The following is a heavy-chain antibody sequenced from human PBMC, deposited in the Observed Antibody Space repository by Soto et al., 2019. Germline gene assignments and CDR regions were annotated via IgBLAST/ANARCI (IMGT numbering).Heavy chain of an antibody. CDR2: IFPADSDA. CDR1: GYSFSTYW. Sequence: PGGSLKISCKGSGYSFSTYWIAWVRQLPGRGLEWMGTIFPADSDARYSPSFQGQVTISADKSISTAYLQWSSLKASDIAMYYCAITGYNGRFDYWGQGTLVTVSS. CDR3: AITGYNGRFDY. V-gene: IGHV5-51*01. J-gene: IGHJ4*02. D-gene: IGHD5-12*01.